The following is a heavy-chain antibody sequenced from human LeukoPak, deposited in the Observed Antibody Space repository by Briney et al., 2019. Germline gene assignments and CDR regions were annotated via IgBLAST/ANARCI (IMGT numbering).Heavy chain of an antibody. Sequence: ASVKVSCKASGYTFTSYGISWVRQTPGQGLEWMGWISAYNGNTNYAQKLQGRVTMTTDTSTSTAYMELRGLRSDDTAVYYCARAGGAIKYYYYYYMDVWGKGTTVTVSS. CDR2: ISAYNGNT. CDR1: GYTFTSYG. V-gene: IGHV1-18*01. D-gene: IGHD3-16*01. CDR3: ARAGGAIKYYYYYYMDV. J-gene: IGHJ6*03.